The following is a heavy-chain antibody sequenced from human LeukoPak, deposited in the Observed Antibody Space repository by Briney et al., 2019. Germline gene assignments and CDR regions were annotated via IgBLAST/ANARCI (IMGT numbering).Heavy chain of an antibody. V-gene: IGHV4-61*02. Sequence: SSETLSLTCTVSGGSISSGSYYWSWLRQPAGKGLEWIGRVYTSGSTHYNPSLKSRVTISVDTSKNQFSLKLNSVTAADTAVYYCARYIVSYPHDAFDIWGQGTMVTVSS. CDR3: ARYIVSYPHDAFDI. D-gene: IGHD1-26*01. CDR2: VYTSGST. J-gene: IGHJ3*02. CDR1: GGSISSGSYY.